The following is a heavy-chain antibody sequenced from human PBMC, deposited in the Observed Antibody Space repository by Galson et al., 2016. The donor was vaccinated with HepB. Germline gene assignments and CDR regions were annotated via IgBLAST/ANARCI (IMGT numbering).Heavy chain of an antibody. V-gene: IGHV3-7*05. Sequence: SLRLSCAASGFTLSSYWMSWVRQAPGKGLEWVANIKQDGSEEYYVDSVKGRFTISTDNAKNSLYLQMNSLRAEDTAVYYCARRRVSGSHDYWGQVTLATVSS. D-gene: IGHD3-16*01. J-gene: IGHJ4*02. CDR1: GFTLSSYW. CDR2: IKQDGSEE. CDR3: ARRRVSGSHDY.